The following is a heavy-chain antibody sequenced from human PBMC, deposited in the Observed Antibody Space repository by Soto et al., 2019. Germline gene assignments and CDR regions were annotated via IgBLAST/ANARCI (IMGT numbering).Heavy chain of an antibody. CDR1: GGSISSSSYY. J-gene: IGHJ6*02. Sequence: SETLSLTCTVSGGSISSSSYYWGWIRQPPGKGLEWIGSIYYSGSTYYNPSLKSRVTISVDTSKNQFSLKLSSVTAADTAVYYCARHSLLGYYGMDVWGQGTTVTVSS. CDR2: IYYSGST. CDR3: ARHSLLGYYGMDV. V-gene: IGHV4-39*01. D-gene: IGHD1-26*01.